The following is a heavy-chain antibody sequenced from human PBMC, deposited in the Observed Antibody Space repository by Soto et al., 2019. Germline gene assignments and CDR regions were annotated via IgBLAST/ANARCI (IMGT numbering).Heavy chain of an antibody. J-gene: IGHJ6*02. CDR2: IIPIFGTA. Sequence: SVKVSCKASGGTFSSYAISWVRQAPGQGLEWMGGIIPIFGTANYAQKFQGRVTITADESTSTAYMELSSLRSEDTAVYYCARSAFIYLDIVVVNGMDVWGQGTTVTVSS. D-gene: IGHD2-15*01. V-gene: IGHV1-69*13. CDR1: GGTFSSYA. CDR3: ARSAFIYLDIVVVNGMDV.